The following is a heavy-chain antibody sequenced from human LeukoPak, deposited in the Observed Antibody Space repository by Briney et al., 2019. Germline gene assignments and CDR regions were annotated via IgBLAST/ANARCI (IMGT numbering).Heavy chain of an antibody. CDR3: ARDLPSAPKYDFWSGTLGDAFDI. CDR2: ISSSSSTI. V-gene: IGHV3-48*01. Sequence: PGGSLRLSCAASGFTFSSYAMSWVRQAPGKGLEWVSYISSSSSTIYYADSVKGRFTISRDNAKNSLYLQMNSLRAEDTAVYYCARDLPSAPKYDFWSGTLGDAFDIWGQGTMVTVSS. D-gene: IGHD3-3*01. J-gene: IGHJ3*02. CDR1: GFTFSSYA.